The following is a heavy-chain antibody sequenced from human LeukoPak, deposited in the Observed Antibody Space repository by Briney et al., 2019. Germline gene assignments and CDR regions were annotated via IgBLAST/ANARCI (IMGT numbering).Heavy chain of an antibody. CDR1: GFTFSSYA. V-gene: IGHV3-30*04. CDR3: ARDFGPQPLSNIDY. D-gene: IGHD2/OR15-2a*01. Sequence: GGSLRLSCAASGFTFSSYAMRWVRQAPGKGLEWVAVISYDGSNKYYADSVKGRFTISRDNSKNTLYLQMNSLRAEDTAVYYCARDFGPQPLSNIDYWGQGTLVTVSS. J-gene: IGHJ4*02. CDR2: ISYDGSNK.